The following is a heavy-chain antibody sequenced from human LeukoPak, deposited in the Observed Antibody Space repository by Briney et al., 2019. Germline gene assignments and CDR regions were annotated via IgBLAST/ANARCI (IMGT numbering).Heavy chain of an antibody. D-gene: IGHD3-22*01. Sequence: SETLSLTCTVSGGSISSSSYYWGWIRQPPGKGLEWIGSIYYSGSTYYNSSLKSRVTISVDTSKNQFSLKLSSVTAADTAVYYRARDPQIPADSSGYYYGNWFDPWGQGTLVTVSS. J-gene: IGHJ5*02. V-gene: IGHV4-39*02. CDR2: IYYSGST. CDR3: ARDPQIPADSSGYYYGNWFDP. CDR1: GGSISSSSYY.